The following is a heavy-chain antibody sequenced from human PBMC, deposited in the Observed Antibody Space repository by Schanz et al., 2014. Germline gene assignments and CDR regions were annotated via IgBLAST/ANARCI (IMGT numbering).Heavy chain of an antibody. J-gene: IGHJ4*02. V-gene: IGHV3-66*02. CDR1: GFAVDNYY. CDR3: ARLDPYCRSGTCSRAFDF. D-gene: IGHD2-15*01. CDR2: IFTDGRT. Sequence: EVQFVASGGGLVQPGGSLRLSCSASGFAVDNYYMSCVRQAPGRGLEWVSIIFTDGRTYYADSVKGRFTISRDSSKNTLFLQMNSLRTEDTAVYYCARLDPYCRSGTCSRAFDFWGQGTLVTVSS.